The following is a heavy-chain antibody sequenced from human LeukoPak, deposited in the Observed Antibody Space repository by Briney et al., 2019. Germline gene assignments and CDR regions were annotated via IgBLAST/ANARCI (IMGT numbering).Heavy chain of an antibody. CDR3: ARDAVPGGTVTNNWFDP. J-gene: IGHJ5*02. Sequence: NPSETLSLTCTVSGGSISSYYWSWIRQPPGKGLEWIGYMYYSGSTNYNPSLKSRVTISVDTSKNQFSLKLSSVTAADTAVYYCARDAVPGGTVTNNWFDPWGQGTLVTVSS. CDR1: GGSISSYY. D-gene: IGHD4-17*01. CDR2: MYYSGST. V-gene: IGHV4-59*01.